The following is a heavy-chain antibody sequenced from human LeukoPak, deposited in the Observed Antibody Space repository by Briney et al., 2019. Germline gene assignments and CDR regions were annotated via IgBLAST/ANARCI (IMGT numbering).Heavy chain of an antibody. CDR3: ARGLYCSGGSCYSAWFDP. J-gene: IGHJ5*02. CDR2: INHSGST. CDR1: GGSFSGYY. Sequence: PSETLSLTCAVDGGSFSGYYWSWIRQPPGKGLEWIGEINHSGSTNYNPSLKSRVTISVDTSKNQFSLKLSSVTAADTAVYYCARGLYCSGGSCYSAWFDPWGQGTLVTVSS. D-gene: IGHD2-15*01. V-gene: IGHV4-34*01.